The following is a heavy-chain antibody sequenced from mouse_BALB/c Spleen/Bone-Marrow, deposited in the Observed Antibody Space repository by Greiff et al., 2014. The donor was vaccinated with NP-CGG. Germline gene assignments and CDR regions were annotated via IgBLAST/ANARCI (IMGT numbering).Heavy chain of an antibody. CDR3: ARGRWYY. D-gene: IGHD2-3*01. CDR2: VNPNIGGT. J-gene: IGHJ2*01. Sequence: VQLKESGPELVMPGASVKISCKTPGYTFTDYTLHWVKQSHGKSLEWIGGVNPNIGGTSYNQKFKDKASLTVNKSSTTAYMELRSLTSEDSAVYYCARGRWYYWGQGTTLTVSS. V-gene: IGHV1-22*01. CDR1: GYTFTDYT.